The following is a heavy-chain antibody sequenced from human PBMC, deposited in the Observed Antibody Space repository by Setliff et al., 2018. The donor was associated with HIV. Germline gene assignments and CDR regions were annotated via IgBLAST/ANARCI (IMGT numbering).Heavy chain of an antibody. CDR2: IYSSGST. CDR3: ARAGGYSSPLGY. J-gene: IGHJ4*02. V-gene: IGHV4-28*03. CDR1: GYSITSTNW. Sequence: SETLSLTCDVSGYSITSTNWWGWIRQPPGKGLEWIGYIYSSGSTNYNPSFKSRVTISVDTSKSQFSLKLSSVTAADTAVYYCARAGGYSSPLGYWGQGTLVTVSS. D-gene: IGHD6-13*01.